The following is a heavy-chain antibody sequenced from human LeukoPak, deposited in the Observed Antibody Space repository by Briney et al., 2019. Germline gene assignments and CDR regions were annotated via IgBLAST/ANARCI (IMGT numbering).Heavy chain of an antibody. CDR3: ARVRGNFEQQLGDY. Sequence: ASVKVSCKASGYTFTGYYMHWVRQAPGQGLEWMGWINPNNGGTNYAQKFQSRVTMTRDTSISTAYMELSSLRSDDTAVYYCARVRGNFEQQLGDYGGQGTLVTVSS. V-gene: IGHV1-2*02. CDR2: INPNNGGT. D-gene: IGHD6-13*01. J-gene: IGHJ4*02. CDR1: GYTFTGYY.